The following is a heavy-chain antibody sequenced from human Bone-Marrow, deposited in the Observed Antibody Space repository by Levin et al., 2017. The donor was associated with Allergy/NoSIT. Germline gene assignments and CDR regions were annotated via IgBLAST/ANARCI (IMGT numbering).Heavy chain of an antibody. CDR3: ARDSFSTSSGLDYYYGLDV. CDR1: GFTLSQYW. V-gene: IGHV3-7*01. D-gene: IGHD6-6*01. J-gene: IGHJ6*02. CDR2: IKPDGSEK. Sequence: PAASVKVSCAASGFTLSQYWMTWVRQAPGKGLEWVAKIKPDGSEKYYVDSVKGRFTISRDNTRKSLSLEMNNLRSADTAVYFCARDSFSTSSGLDYYYGLDVWGQGTTVTVSS.